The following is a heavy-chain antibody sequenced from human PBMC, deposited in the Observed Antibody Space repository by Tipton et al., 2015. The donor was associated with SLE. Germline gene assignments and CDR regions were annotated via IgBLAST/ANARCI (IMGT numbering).Heavy chain of an antibody. CDR1: GGTSRDYF. V-gene: IGHV4-34*08. J-gene: IGHJ4*02. CDR3: ANQNWNYYF. CDR2: VSHRGTT. Sequence: TLCLTCAVYGGTSRDYFWSWIRQPPGKGLEWIGEVSHRGTTNYNPSLDSRVTISLDRFNNQFTLKMTSVTAADTAVYYCANQNWNYYFWGQGNLVTVSS. D-gene: IGHD1-7*01.